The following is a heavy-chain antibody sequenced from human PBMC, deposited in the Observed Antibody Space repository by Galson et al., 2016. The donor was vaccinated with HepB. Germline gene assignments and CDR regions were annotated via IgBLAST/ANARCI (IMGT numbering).Heavy chain of an antibody. CDR1: GGSTSGGAYS. CDR3: ARRSITTMHV. V-gene: IGHV4-30-2*03. J-gene: IGHJ6*02. Sequence: TLSLTCAVSGGSTSGGAYSWNWIRQTPGKGLEWIGFVYQGGSTYYNPSLKSRVTISADTSKNQLSLKMSSVTAADTAMYYCARRSITTMHVWGQGTTVTVSS. CDR2: VYQGGST. D-gene: IGHD3-22*01.